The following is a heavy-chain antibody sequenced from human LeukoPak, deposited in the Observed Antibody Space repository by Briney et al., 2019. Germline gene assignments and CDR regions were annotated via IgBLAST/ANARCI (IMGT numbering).Heavy chain of an antibody. CDR2: IDTSGSA. D-gene: IGHD2-8*01. CDR1: AGSISSYY. Sequence: SETLSLTCTVSAGSISSYYWNWIRQPAGKGLEWIGRIDTSGSATYNPSLKSRVTISIDTSKNQFSLKLGSVTAADTAVYYCARDRGRMVYAVWFDPWGQGTLVTVSS. J-gene: IGHJ5*02. CDR3: ARDRGRMVYAVWFDP. V-gene: IGHV4-4*07.